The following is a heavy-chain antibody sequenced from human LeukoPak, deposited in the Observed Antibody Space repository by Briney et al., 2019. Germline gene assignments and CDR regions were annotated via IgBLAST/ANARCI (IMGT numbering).Heavy chain of an antibody. V-gene: IGHV5-51*01. J-gene: IGHJ3*02. CDR2: IYPGDSDT. CDR1: GYSFTSYW. CDR3: AAVVVVAATGYPDAFDI. Sequence: GESLKISCKGSGYSFTSYWIGWVRQMPGKGLEWMGIIYPGDSDTRYSPSFQGQVTILADKSISTAYLQWSSLKASDTAMYYCAAVVVVAATGYPDAFDIWGQGTMVTVSS. D-gene: IGHD2-15*01.